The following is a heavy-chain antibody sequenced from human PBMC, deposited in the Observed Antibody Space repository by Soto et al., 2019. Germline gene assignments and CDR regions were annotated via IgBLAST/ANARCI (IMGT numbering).Heavy chain of an antibody. CDR1: GFTFSSYS. Sequence: EVQLVESGGGLVKPGGSLRLSCAASGFTFSSYSMNWVRQAPGKGLEWVSSISSSSSYIYYADSVKGRFTISRDNAKNSLYLQMNSLRAEDTAVYYCARAVSGGFWSGYYSEAYGMHVWGQGTTVTVSS. J-gene: IGHJ6*02. D-gene: IGHD3-3*01. V-gene: IGHV3-21*01. CDR3: ARAVSGGFWSGYYSEAYGMHV. CDR2: ISSSSSYI.